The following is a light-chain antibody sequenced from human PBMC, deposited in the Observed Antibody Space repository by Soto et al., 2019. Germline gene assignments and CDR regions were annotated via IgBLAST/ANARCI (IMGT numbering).Light chain of an antibody. J-gene: IGLJ1*01. CDR2: EVS. CDR3: NSYTGSSTYV. Sequence: QSALTQPPSVSGSPGQSVAISCTGTSSDVGSYNRVSWYQQPPGAAPKLMIYEVSNRPSGVPDRFSGSKSGNTASLTISRLQAEYEADYYCNSYTGSSTYVFGTGTKVTVL. CDR1: SSDVGSYNR. V-gene: IGLV2-18*02.